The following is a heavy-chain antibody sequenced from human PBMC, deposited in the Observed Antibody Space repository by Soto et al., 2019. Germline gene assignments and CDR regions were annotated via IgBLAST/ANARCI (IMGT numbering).Heavy chain of an antibody. V-gene: IGHV1-46*01. CDR3: ARRRVTTVTIDYYFDY. Sequence: ASVKVSCKASGYTFTSYYMHWVRQAPGQGLEWMGVINPSGGSTRYAQKFQDRVTMTRDTSTSTVYMELSSLRSEDTAVYYCARRRVTTVTIDYYFDYWGQGTLVTVSS. D-gene: IGHD4-17*01. CDR2: INPSGGST. CDR1: GYTFTSYY. J-gene: IGHJ4*02.